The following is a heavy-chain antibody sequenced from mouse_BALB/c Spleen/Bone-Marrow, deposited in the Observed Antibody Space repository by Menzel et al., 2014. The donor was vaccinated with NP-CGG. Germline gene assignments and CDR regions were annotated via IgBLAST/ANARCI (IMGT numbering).Heavy chain of an antibody. V-gene: IGHV2-9*02. Sequence: VKLMESGPGPVAPSQSLSITCTVSEFSLTSYGVHWVRQPPGKGLEWLGVIWAGGSTNYNSALMSRLSISKDNSKSQVFLKMNSLQTDDTAMYYCARGGSSRAWFAYWGQGTLVTVSA. CDR2: IWAGGST. D-gene: IGHD1-1*01. CDR1: EFSLTSYG. J-gene: IGHJ3*01. CDR3: ARGGSSRAWFAY.